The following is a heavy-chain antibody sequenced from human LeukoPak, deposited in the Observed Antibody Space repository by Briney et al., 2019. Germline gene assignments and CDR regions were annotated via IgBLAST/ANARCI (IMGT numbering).Heavy chain of an antibody. CDR3: TKAASKRTDYGDYAFYYYMDV. J-gene: IGHJ6*03. CDR1: GFTFSSYG. CDR2: ISGSGGST. V-gene: IGHV3-23*01. Sequence: PGGSLRLSCAASGFTFSSYGMSWVRQAPGKGLEWVSAISGSGGSTYYADSVKGRFTISRDDSKNTLYLQMNSLRAEDTAVYYCTKAASKRTDYGDYAFYYYMDVWGKGTTVTISS. D-gene: IGHD4-17*01.